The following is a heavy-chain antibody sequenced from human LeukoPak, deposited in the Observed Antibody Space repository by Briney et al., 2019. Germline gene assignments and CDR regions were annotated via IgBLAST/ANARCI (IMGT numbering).Heavy chain of an antibody. CDR2: INHSGST. Sequence: SETLSLTCAVYGGSFSGYYWSWIRQPPGKGLEWIGEINHSGSTNYNPSLKNRVTISVDTSENQFSLKLSSVTAADTAVYYCARAYVWGSYRYSPYYFDYWGQGTLVTVSS. CDR1: GGSFSGYY. D-gene: IGHD3-16*02. V-gene: IGHV4-34*01. J-gene: IGHJ4*02. CDR3: ARAYVWGSYRYSPYYFDY.